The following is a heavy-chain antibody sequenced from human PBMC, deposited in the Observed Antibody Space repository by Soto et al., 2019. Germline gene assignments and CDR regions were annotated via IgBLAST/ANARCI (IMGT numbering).Heavy chain of an antibody. CDR3: ARDESFCSSTSCSVCFDS. CDR2: ISYDGSNK. J-gene: IGHJ4*02. V-gene: IGHV3-30-3*01. D-gene: IGHD2-2*01. CDR1: GFTFSSYA. Sequence: GGSLRLSCAASGFTFSSYAMHWVRQAPGKGLEWVAVISYDGSNKYYADSVKGRFTISRDNSKNTLYLQMNSLRAEDTAVYYFARDESFCSSTSCSVCFDSWGQGTLVTVSS.